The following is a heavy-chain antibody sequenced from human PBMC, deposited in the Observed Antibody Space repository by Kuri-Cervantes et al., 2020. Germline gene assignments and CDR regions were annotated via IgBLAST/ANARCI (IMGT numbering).Heavy chain of an antibody. CDR2: ISYDGSNK. CDR3: ANDGGLGMRAFDI. Sequence: GGSLRLSCAASGFTFSSYAMHWVRQAPGKGLEWVAVISYDGSNKYYADSVKGRFTISRDNSKNTLYLQMNSLRAEDTAVYYCANDGGLGMRAFDIWGQGTMVTVSS. CDR1: GFTFSSYA. D-gene: IGHD1-26*01. J-gene: IGHJ3*02. V-gene: IGHV3-30*01.